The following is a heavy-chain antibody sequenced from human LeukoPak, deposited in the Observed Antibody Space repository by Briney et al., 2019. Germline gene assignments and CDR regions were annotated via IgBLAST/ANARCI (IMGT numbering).Heavy chain of an antibody. V-gene: IGHV4-38-2*01. Sequence: SETLSLTCAVSGYSISSGYYWGWIRQPPGKGLEWIGSIYHSGSTYYKPSLKSRVTISIDTSKNQFSLELNSVNAADTAVYYCARVGRLFPNYYYMDVWGKGTTVTVSS. J-gene: IGHJ6*03. CDR1: GYSISSGYY. D-gene: IGHD3/OR15-3a*01. CDR2: IYHSGST. CDR3: ARVGRLFPNYYYMDV.